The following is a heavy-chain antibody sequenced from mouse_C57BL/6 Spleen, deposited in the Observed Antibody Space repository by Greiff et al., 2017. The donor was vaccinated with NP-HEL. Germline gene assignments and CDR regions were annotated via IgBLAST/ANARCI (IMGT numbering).Heavy chain of an antibody. Sequence: EVHLVESGGDLVKPGGSLKLSCAASGFTFSSYGMSWVRQTPDKRLEWVATISSGGSYTYYPDSVEGRFTISRDNAKNTLYLQMSSLKSEDTAMYYCARLTGNYFDYWGQGTTLTVSS. CDR2: ISSGGSYT. J-gene: IGHJ2*01. CDR3: ARLTGNYFDY. CDR1: GFTFSSYG. V-gene: IGHV5-6*01.